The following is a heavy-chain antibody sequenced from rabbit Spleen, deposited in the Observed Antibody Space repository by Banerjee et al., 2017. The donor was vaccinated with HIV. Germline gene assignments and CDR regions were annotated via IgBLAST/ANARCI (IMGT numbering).Heavy chain of an antibody. V-gene: IGHV1S45*01. CDR3: ARGTYNSYQL. CDR1: GFDFSRYG. CDR2: IDPIFGST. D-gene: IGHD6-1*01. Sequence: QLEESGGGLVQPEGSLTLTCKASGFDFSRYGVSWVRQAPGKGLEWIGYIDPIFGSTHYASWAKGRFTISKTSSTTVTLQMTSLTAADTGTYFCARGTYNSYQLWGPGTLVTVS. J-gene: IGHJ4*01.